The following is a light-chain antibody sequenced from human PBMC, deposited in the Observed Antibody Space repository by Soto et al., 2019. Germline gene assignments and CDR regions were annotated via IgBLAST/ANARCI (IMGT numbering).Light chain of an antibody. CDR1: QSISSW. V-gene: IGKV1-5*03. J-gene: IGKJ1*01. Sequence: IQMPQSPSTLSASVGDRVTITCLASQSISSWLAWYQQKPGKAPKLLIYKASTLESGVPSNFSGSGSGTEFTLTISSLQPEDFATYYCQQYNAYPWTFGQGTKVDIK. CDR2: KAS. CDR3: QQYNAYPWT.